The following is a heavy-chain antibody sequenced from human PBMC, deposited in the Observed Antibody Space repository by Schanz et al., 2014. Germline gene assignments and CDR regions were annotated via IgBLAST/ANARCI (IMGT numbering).Heavy chain of an antibody. D-gene: IGHD7-27*01. CDR1: GFTFSSYG. V-gene: IGHV3-30*03. J-gene: IGHJ2*01. Sequence: QVQLVESGGGVVQPGRSLRLSCATSGFTFSSYGMHWVRQAPGKGLEWVAFISYDGNEKHYPDSVKGRFTISRDNSRNQLFLQMESLRTEDTAVYYCARYGKATTGEVWYFDLWGRGTLVTVSS. CDR3: ARYGKATTGEVWYFDL. CDR2: ISYDGNEK.